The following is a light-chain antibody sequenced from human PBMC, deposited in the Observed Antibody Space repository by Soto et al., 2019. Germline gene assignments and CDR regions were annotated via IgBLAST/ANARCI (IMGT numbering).Light chain of an antibody. Sequence: EIVLTQSPGTLSLSPGERATLSCRASQSVSSSYLAWYQQKPGQAPRLPIYGASSRATGIPDRFSGIGSGTDFTLTISRLEPEDFAVYYCQQYGSSPLYTFGQGTKLEIK. CDR2: GAS. CDR1: QSVSSSY. CDR3: QQYGSSPLYT. J-gene: IGKJ2*01. V-gene: IGKV3-20*01.